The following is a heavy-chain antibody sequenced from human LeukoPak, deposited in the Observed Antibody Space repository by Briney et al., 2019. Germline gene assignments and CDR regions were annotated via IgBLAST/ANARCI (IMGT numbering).Heavy chain of an antibody. CDR3: ASRSINWYRGGTWFDP. V-gene: IGHV3-48*04. J-gene: IGHJ5*02. D-gene: IGHD6-13*01. CDR2: INSDSKTI. CDR1: GFTFTSFS. Sequence: PGGSLRLSCAASGFTFTSFSMNWVRQAPGKGLEWLSYINSDSKTIYYADSVKGRFTISRDNAKNSLYLQMNGLRVEDTAVYYCASRSINWYRGGTWFDPWGQGTLVTVSS.